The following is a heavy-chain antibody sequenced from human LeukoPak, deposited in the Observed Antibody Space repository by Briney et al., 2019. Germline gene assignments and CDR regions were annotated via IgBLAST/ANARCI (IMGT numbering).Heavy chain of an antibody. CDR3: ARGSYEYQFDP. D-gene: IGHD5-12*01. J-gene: IGHJ5*02. V-gene: IGHV3-53*01. CDR2: IYSGGST. CDR1: EFTVSVNY. Sequence: GGSLRLSCAASEFTVSVNYMSWVRQAPGKGLEWVSVIYSGGSTYYADSVKGRFTISRDNSKNTLYLQMNSLRAEDTAVYYCARGSYEYQFDPWGQGTLVTVSS.